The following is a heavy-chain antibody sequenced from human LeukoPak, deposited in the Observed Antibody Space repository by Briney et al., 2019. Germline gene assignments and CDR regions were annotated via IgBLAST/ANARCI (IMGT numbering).Heavy chain of an antibody. J-gene: IGHJ4*02. Sequence: ASVKVSCKASGYTFTSYGISWVRQAPGQGLEWMGWISAYNGNTNYAQKLQGRVTMTWNTSISTAYMELSSLRSEDTAVYYCARGNFASGTYYNEDFWGQGTLVTVSS. CDR1: GYTFTSYG. D-gene: IGHD3-10*01. CDR2: ISAYNGNT. CDR3: ARGNFASGTYYNEDF. V-gene: IGHV1-18*01.